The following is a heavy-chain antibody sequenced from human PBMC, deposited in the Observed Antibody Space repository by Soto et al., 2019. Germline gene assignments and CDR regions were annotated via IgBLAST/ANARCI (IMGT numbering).Heavy chain of an antibody. D-gene: IGHD3-22*01. J-gene: IGHJ3*02. CDR3: ASRSITMIEGDAFDI. Sequence: ASVKVSCKASGYTFTGYYMHWVRQAPGQGLEWMGWINPNSGGTNYAQKFQGWVTMTRDTSISTAYMELSRLRSDDTAVYYCASRSITMIEGDAFDIWGQGTMVTVSS. CDR2: INPNSGGT. V-gene: IGHV1-2*04. CDR1: GYTFTGYY.